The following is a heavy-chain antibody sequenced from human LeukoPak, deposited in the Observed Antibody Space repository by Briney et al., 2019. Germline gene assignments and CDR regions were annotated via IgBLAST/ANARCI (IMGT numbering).Heavy chain of an antibody. CDR2: MNPNSGNT. Sequence: ASVKVPCKASGYTFTSYDINWVRQATGQGLEWMGWMNPNSGNTGYAQNFQGRVTMTRNTSITTAYMELNSLTSDDTAVYYCARGRGSYHPIDPWGQGTKVPVSS. CDR1: GYTFTSYD. CDR3: ARGRGSYHPIDP. V-gene: IGHV1-8*01. D-gene: IGHD1-26*01. J-gene: IGHJ5*02.